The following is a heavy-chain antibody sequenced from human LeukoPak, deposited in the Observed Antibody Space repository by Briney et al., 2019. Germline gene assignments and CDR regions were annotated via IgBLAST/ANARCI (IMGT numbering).Heavy chain of an antibody. CDR3: AKDLNSYGYYYGMDV. CDR1: GFTFSSYA. V-gene: IGHV3-23*01. Sequence: GGSLRLSCAASGFTFSSYAMSWVRQAPGKGLEWISTITTSGGSTYYSDSVKGRFTISRDNSKNTLYLQVNSLRAEDTAVYYCAKDLNSYGYYYGMDVWGQGTTVTVSS. CDR2: ITTSGGST. J-gene: IGHJ6*02. D-gene: IGHD5-18*01.